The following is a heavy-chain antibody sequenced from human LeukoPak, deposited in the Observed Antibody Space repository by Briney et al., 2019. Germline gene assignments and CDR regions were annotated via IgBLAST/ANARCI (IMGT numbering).Heavy chain of an antibody. CDR2: ITAYGDNT. Sequence: GGSLRPSCAASGFTFSSYGMSWVRQVPEKGLEWVSSITAYGDNTYYANSVRGRFTISRDNSKSTLYLQMNSLRAEDTAVYYCAKDHGVGGPGLWGQGTLVTVSS. CDR3: AKDHGVGGPGL. D-gene: IGHD2-8*01. V-gene: IGHV3-23*01. CDR1: GFTFSSYG. J-gene: IGHJ4*02.